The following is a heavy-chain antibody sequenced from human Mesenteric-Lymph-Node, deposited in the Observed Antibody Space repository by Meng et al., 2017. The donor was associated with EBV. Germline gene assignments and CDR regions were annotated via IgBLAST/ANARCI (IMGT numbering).Heavy chain of an antibody. CDR2: IIPLFSTT. D-gene: IGHD5-24*01. J-gene: IGHJ5*02. V-gene: IGHV1-69*01. CDR3: AISDGWDIS. CDR1: GGTFSRFA. Sequence: QVQLLRLGVEVKRPGSSVKVSCKASGGTFSRFAIHWVRLAPGQGLEWMAGIIPLFSTTNYAQNFQGRVTITADASTSTAYMEVSSLRSDDTAVYSCAISDGWDISWGQGTLVTVSS.